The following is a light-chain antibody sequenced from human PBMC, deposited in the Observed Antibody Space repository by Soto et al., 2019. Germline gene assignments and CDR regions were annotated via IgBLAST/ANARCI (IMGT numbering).Light chain of an antibody. CDR2: LNSDGSH. J-gene: IGLJ7*01. V-gene: IGLV4-69*01. CDR3: QTWGTGPAV. CDR1: SGHSSYA. Sequence: QPVRTQSPSASASLGASVKLTCTLSSGHSSYAIAWHQQQPEKGPRYLMKLNSDGSHSKGDGIPDRFSGSSSGAERYLTISSLQSEDEADYYCQTWGTGPAVFGGGTQLTVL.